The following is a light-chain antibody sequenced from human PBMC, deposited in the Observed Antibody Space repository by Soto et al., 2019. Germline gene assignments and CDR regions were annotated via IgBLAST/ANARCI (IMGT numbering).Light chain of an antibody. CDR3: SSYTSSYTYV. V-gene: IGLV2-14*03. Sequence: QSVLTQPASVSGSPGQSIAISCTGTSSDVGAYNYVSWYQHHPGKAPKLMIYDVTNRPSGVSNRFSGSKSVNTASLTISGLQADDEADYYCSSYTSSYTYVFGTGTKLTVL. CDR2: DVT. J-gene: IGLJ1*01. CDR1: SSDVGAYNY.